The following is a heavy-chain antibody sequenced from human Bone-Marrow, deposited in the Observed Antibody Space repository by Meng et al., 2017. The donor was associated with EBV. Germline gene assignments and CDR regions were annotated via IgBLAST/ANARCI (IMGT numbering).Heavy chain of an antibody. CDR2: ISNDGTNE. CDR3: ARDGGGGYNMIDY. CDR1: GFTFSRFS. Sequence: VQSGSELKKPGGPLRLFCVASGFTFSRFSMHWVRLLPGKGLESVAVISNDGTNEYYADSVKGRFTISRDNPKSTLYLQMNSLRAEDTALYYCARDGGGGYNMIDYWGQGTLVTVSS. V-gene: IGHV3-30-3*01. D-gene: IGHD5-24*01. J-gene: IGHJ4*02.